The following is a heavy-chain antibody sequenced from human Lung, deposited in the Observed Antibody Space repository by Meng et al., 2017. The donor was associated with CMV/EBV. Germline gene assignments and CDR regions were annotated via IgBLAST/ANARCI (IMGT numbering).Heavy chain of an antibody. J-gene: IGHJ4*02. CDR2: INSDGSST. V-gene: IGHV3-74*01. D-gene: IGHD1-26*01. CDR1: GFTFSSYW. CDR3: AKEPTYQRYSGSYLDY. Sequence: ESXKISXAASGFTFSSYWMHWVRQAPGKGLVWVSRINSDGSSTSYADSVKGRFTISRDNSKNTLYLQMYSLRAEDTAVYYCAKEPTYQRYSGSYLDYWGQGTXVTVSS.